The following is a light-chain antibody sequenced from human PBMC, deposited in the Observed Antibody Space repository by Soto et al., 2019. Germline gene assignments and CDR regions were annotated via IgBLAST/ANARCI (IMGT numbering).Light chain of an antibody. V-gene: IGKV3-11*01. CDR3: QQYGDSPIT. CDR2: DAS. Sequence: ELLLAQAPITLALSQGEIATLSWRASRSVSTFLGWYQQKPGQPPRLLIYDASNRATGIPARFSGSGSGTDFTLTISSLEPEDFAVYYCQQYGDSPITFGQGTRLEIK. J-gene: IGKJ5*01. CDR1: RSVSTF.